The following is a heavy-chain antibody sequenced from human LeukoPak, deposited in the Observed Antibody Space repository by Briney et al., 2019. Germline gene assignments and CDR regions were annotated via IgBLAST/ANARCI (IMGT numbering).Heavy chain of an antibody. D-gene: IGHD6-13*01. CDR3: TTAGYSRYA. J-gene: IGHJ4*02. CDR1: GFTFSNAW. Sequence: SGGSLRLSCAASGFTFSNAWMSWVRQAPGKGLEWVGRIKSKTEGGTTDYAAPVKGRFTISRDDSKNTLYLQMNSLKTEDTAVYYCTTAGYSRYAGGQGTLVTASS. CDR2: IKSKTEGGTT. V-gene: IGHV3-15*01.